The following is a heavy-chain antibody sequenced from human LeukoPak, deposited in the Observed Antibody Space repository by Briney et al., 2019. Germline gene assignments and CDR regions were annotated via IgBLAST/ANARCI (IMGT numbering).Heavy chain of an antibody. CDR1: GYSFSSYR. J-gene: IGHJ4*02. Sequence: ASVTVSCKASGYSFSSYRINWVRQAPGQGLEWMGWISAHSGKTNYAQKLQGRVTMTTDTSTSTVYMELRSLRPDDTAVYYCAREDYGDYPFDYWGQGTLVPVSS. V-gene: IGHV1-18*01. D-gene: IGHD4-17*01. CDR3: AREDYGDYPFDY. CDR2: ISAHSGKT.